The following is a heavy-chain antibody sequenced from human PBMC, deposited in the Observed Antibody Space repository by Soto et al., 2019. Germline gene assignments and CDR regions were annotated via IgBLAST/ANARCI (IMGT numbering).Heavy chain of an antibody. CDR2: ISDNGRTI. CDR1: EFTFSNYA. J-gene: IGHJ4*02. V-gene: IGHV3-23*01. D-gene: IGHD1-26*01. Sequence: PGGSLRLSCAASEFTFSNYAMSWVRQAPGKGLEWVSSISDNGRTIYYADSVKGRFIISRDNAKNSLYLHMSSLRVEDTAVYYCARDLFSVIVSYSDPHYFDSWGKGTLVTVSS. CDR3: ARDLFSVIVSYSDPHYFDS.